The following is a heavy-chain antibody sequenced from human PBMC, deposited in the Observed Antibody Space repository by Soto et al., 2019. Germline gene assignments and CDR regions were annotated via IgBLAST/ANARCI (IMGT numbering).Heavy chain of an antibody. D-gene: IGHD2-15*01. V-gene: IGHV4-4*02. J-gene: IGHJ4*02. Sequence: QMQLQESGPGLVKPSGTLSLTCAVSDGSISSGHWWRWVRQPPGKGLEWIGEIVHTGSTNYNPSLISRVTISIDKSKNQFYLYLHSITAADTAVYYCPRNGAYCNDYWGQGTLVTVSS. CDR2: IVHTGST. CDR1: DGSISSGHW. CDR3: PRNGAYCNDY.